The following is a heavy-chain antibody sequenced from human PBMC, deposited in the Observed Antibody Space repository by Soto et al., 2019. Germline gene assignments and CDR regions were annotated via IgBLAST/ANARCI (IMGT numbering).Heavy chain of an antibody. CDR2: IYYSGST. D-gene: IGHD6-13*01. V-gene: IGHV4-30-4*01. CDR1: GGSISSGDYY. Sequence: SETLSLTCTVSGGSISSGDYYWSWIRQPPGKGLEWIGYIYYSGSTYYNPSLKSRVTISVDTSKNQFSLKLSSVTAADTAVYYCARGRIAAADRREIYGMDVWGQGTTVTVSS. J-gene: IGHJ6*02. CDR3: ARGRIAAADRREIYGMDV.